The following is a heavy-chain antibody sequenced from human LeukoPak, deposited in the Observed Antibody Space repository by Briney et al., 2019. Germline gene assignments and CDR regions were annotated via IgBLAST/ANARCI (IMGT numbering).Heavy chain of an antibody. CDR3: AGSPLSGVAPGFDY. CDR2: IGTAGDT. CDR1: GFTFSSYD. D-gene: IGHD2-15*01. J-gene: IGHJ4*02. Sequence: PGGSLRLSCAASGFTFSSYDMHWVRQATGKGLEWVSAIGTAGDTYYPGSVKGRFTISRENAKNSLYLQMNSLRAGDTAVYYCAGSPLSGVAPGFDYWGQGTLVTVSS. V-gene: IGHV3-13*01.